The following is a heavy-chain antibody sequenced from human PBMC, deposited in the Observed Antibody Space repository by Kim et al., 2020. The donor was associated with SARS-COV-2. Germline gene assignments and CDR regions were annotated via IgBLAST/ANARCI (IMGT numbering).Heavy chain of an antibody. Sequence: SETLSLTCTVSGGSISSSSYYWGWIRQPPGKGLEWIGSIYYSGSTYYNPSLKSRVTISVDTSKNQFSLKLSSVTAADTAVYYCARRGYSGYDFSDYYYYGMDVWGQGTTVTVSS. CDR2: IYYSGST. J-gene: IGHJ6*02. V-gene: IGHV4-39*01. CDR1: GGSISSSSYY. CDR3: ARRGYSGYDFSDYYYYGMDV. D-gene: IGHD5-12*01.